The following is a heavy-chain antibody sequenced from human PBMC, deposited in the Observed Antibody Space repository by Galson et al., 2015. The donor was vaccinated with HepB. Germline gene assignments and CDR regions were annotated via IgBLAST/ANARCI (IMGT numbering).Heavy chain of an antibody. CDR1: GFTFSNAW. J-gene: IGHJ5*02. V-gene: IGHV3-15*01. CDR2: IKSKTDGGTT. CDR3: TTDPVTMIVDDWFDP. Sequence: SLRLSCAASGFTFSNAWMSWVRQAPGKGLEWVGRIKSKTDGGTTDYAAPVKGRFTISRDDSKNTLYLQMNSLKTEDTAVYYCTTDPVTMIVDDWFDPWGQGTLVTVSS. D-gene: IGHD3-22*01.